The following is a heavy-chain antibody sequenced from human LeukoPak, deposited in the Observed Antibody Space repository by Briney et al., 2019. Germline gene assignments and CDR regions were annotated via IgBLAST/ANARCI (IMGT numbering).Heavy chain of an antibody. CDR2: IYYSGST. CDR3: ARRHTYYYGSGSYYNSRRGAPYFDY. V-gene: IGHV4-59*12. CDR1: GGSISSYY. J-gene: IGHJ4*02. Sequence: PSETLSLTCTVSGGSISSYYWSWIRHPPGKGLGYIGYIYYSGSTNYNPSLKSRLTISVDTSKNQFSLKLSSVTAADTAVYYCARRHTYYYGSGSYYNSRRGAPYFDYWGQGTLVTVSS. D-gene: IGHD3-10*01.